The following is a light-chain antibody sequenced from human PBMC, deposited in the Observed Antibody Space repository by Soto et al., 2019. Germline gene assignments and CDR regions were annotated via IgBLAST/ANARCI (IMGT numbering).Light chain of an antibody. V-gene: IGKV3-15*01. Sequence: EIVVTQYPATLSVSPGERVTLSCRASQSVSSSLAWYQQRPGQAPRLLIYDTSTRAAGISARFSGSGSGTEFTLTISSLQSEDVAVYYCQQYIDWPPGTFGQGTAVEIK. CDR2: DTS. J-gene: IGKJ1*01. CDR1: QSVSSS. CDR3: QQYIDWPPGT.